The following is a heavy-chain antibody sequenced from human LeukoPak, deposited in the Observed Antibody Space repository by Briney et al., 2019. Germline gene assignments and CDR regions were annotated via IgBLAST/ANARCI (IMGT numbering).Heavy chain of an antibody. D-gene: IGHD1-7*01. CDR3: AKRRGLELLYYYYMDV. Sequence: GGPLRLSCAASGFIFTNYAMSWVRQAPGKGLQWVSTISGTGDSTYYADSVKGRFTISRDNSKNTLYLQMNSLRAEDTAVYYCAKRRGLELLYYYYMDVWGKGTTVTVSS. CDR1: GFIFTNYA. V-gene: IGHV3-23*01. J-gene: IGHJ6*03. CDR2: ISGTGDST.